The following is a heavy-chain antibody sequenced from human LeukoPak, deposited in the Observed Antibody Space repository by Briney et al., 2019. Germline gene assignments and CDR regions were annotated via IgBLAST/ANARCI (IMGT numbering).Heavy chain of an antibody. Sequence: GGSLRLSCAASGFTFSTYAMNWVRQAPGKGLEWVAVISYDGSNKYYADFVKGRFTISRDNSKNTLYLQMNSLRAEDTAVYYCAKVTTSVSPFDYWGQGTLVTVSS. CDR1: GFTFSTYA. CDR2: ISYDGSNK. CDR3: AKVTTSVSPFDY. D-gene: IGHD4-11*01. J-gene: IGHJ4*02. V-gene: IGHV3-30*18.